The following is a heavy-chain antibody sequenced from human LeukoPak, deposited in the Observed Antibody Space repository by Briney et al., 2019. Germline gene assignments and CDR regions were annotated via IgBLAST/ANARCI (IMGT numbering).Heavy chain of an antibody. D-gene: IGHD3-22*01. CDR3: ARDPHSSGYYYGGWFDP. V-gene: IGHV4-31*03. J-gene: IGHJ5*02. CDR1: GGSISSGGYY. CDR2: IYYSGST. Sequence: TSETLSLTCTVFGGSISSGGYYWSWIRQHPGKGLEWIGYIYYSGSTYYNPSLKSRVTISVDTSKNQFSLKLSSVTAADTAVYYCARDPHSSGYYYGGWFDPWGQGTLVTVSS.